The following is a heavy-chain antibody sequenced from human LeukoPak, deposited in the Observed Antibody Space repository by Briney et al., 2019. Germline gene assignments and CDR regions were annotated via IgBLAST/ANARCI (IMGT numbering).Heavy chain of an antibody. J-gene: IGHJ4*02. CDR2: IYYSGTT. Sequence: KSSEALSLTCTVSGGSLSSHHWSWIRQPPGKGLEWIGYIYYSGTTNYNPSLKSRVTISVDTSKNQFSLKLSSVTAADTAVYYCARGVYIAAAQYGYWGQGTLVTVSS. CDR1: GGSLSSHH. D-gene: IGHD6-13*01. CDR3: ARGVYIAAAQYGY. V-gene: IGHV4-59*11.